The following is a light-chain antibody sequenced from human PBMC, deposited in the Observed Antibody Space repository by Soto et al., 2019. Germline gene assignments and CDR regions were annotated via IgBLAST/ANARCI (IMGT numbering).Light chain of an antibody. Sequence: SYELTQPPSAAVSPGQTARITCSGDALARQFADWYLQKPGQAPLLIIYKDNQRPSGIPERFSGSSSGTTVTLTISGVQAEDEADYHCQSADSSGNCVFGGGTKLTVL. CDR3: QSADSSGNCV. J-gene: IGLJ2*01. V-gene: IGLV3-25*02. CDR2: KDN. CDR1: ALARQF.